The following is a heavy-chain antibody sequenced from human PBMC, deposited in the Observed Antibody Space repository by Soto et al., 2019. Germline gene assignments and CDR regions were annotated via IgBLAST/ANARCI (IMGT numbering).Heavy chain of an antibody. CDR3: AGLGAKKGWGML. Sequence: QVQLQESGPGLVKPSETLSLTCTVSGGSISSYYWSWIRQPPGKGLEWIGYIYYSGSTNYNPSLKSRVTISVDTSKSQSSLKLSPVTGAGTAVYYCAGLGAKKGWGMLWGQGTLVTVSS. J-gene: IGHJ4*02. D-gene: IGHD2-8*02. V-gene: IGHV4-59*08. CDR1: GGSISSYY. CDR2: IYYSGST.